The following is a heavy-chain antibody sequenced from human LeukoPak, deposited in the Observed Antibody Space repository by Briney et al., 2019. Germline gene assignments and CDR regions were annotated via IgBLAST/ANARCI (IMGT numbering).Heavy chain of an antibody. J-gene: IGHJ2*01. Sequence: GGSLRLSCAASGFTFSSHAMSWVRQAPGKGLEWVSAISGSGGSTYYADSVKGRFTISRDNSKNTLYLQMNSLRAEDTAVYYCAKDRTKRVLTGGKIGWYFDLWGRGTLVTVSS. CDR2: ISGSGGST. D-gene: IGHD3-16*01. CDR1: GFTFSSHA. V-gene: IGHV3-23*01. CDR3: AKDRTKRVLTGGKIGWYFDL.